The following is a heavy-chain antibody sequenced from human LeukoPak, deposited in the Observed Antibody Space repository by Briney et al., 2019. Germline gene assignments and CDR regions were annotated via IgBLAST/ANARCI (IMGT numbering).Heavy chain of an antibody. D-gene: IGHD3-22*01. CDR3: ARGPYSYDSSGAFDI. V-gene: IGHV4-59*08. CDR1: GGSISSYY. J-gene: IGHJ3*02. CDR2: IYYSGST. Sequence: SETLSLTCTVSGGSISSYYWSWIRQPPGKGLEWIGYIYYSGSTNYNPSLKSRVTISVDTSKNQFSLKLSSVTAADTAVYFCARGPYSYDSSGAFDIWGQGTMVTASS.